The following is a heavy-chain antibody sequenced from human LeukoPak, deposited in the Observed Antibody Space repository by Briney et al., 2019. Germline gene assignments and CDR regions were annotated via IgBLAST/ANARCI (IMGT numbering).Heavy chain of an antibody. CDR2: ICDSGET. J-gene: IGHJ5*02. Sequence: GGTLTLSCAIPGFSVSNYYMSWVRQAPGKGLEWVSLICDSGETFYADSVKSRFTISRDNSKNTMYLQMNWLRVEDTAVYFCARARAATQDWVEFYPWGQGTLVTVSS. CDR3: ARARAATQDWVEFYP. CDR1: GFSVSNYY. D-gene: IGHD2-15*01. V-gene: IGHV3-66*02.